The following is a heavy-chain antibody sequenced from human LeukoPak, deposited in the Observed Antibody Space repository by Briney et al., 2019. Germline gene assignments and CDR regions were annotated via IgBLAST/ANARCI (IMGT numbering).Heavy chain of an antibody. CDR1: GGSISSYY. D-gene: IGHD6-13*01. V-gene: IGHV4-59*08. J-gene: IGHJ4*02. CDR2: IYYSGST. Sequence: PSETLSLTCTVSGGSISSYYWSWIRQPPGKGLEWMGYIYYSGSTNYNPSLNSRVTISVDTSKNQFSLKLSSVTAADPAVYYCARSFHSSSWYFDYWGQGTLVTVSS. CDR3: ARSFHSSSWYFDY.